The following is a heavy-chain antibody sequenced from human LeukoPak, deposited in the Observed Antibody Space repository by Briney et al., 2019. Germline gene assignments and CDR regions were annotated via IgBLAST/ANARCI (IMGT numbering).Heavy chain of an antibody. J-gene: IGHJ4*02. D-gene: IGHD1-26*01. Sequence: GGSLRLSCAASGFTFSSYEMNWVRQAPGKGLEWVSYISSSGSTIYYADSVKGRFTISRDNAKNLLYLQMNSLRAEDTAVYYCARVVGATLFDYWGQGTLVTVSS. V-gene: IGHV3-48*03. CDR2: ISSSGSTI. CDR3: ARVVGATLFDY. CDR1: GFTFSSYE.